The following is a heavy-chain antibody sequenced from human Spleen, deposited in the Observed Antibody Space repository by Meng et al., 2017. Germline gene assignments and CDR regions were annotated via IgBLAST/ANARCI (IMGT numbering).Heavy chain of an antibody. Sequence: SETLSLTCTVSGYSISSGYYWGWIRQPPGKGLEWIGSIYHSGSTYYNPSLKSRVTISVDTSKNQFSLKLSSVTAADTAVYYCARRAGMYYYDSSGYYPTDYWGQGTLVTVSS. CDR3: ARRAGMYYYDSSGYYPTDY. J-gene: IGHJ4*02. CDR1: GYSISSGYY. CDR2: IYHSGST. D-gene: IGHD3-22*01. V-gene: IGHV4-38-2*02.